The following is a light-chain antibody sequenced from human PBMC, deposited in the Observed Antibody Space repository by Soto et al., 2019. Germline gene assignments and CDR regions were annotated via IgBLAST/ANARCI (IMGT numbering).Light chain of an antibody. J-gene: IGKJ1*01. CDR3: QQYGSSPGT. Sequence: EIVLTQSPGTLSLSPGERATLSCRASQTITSSHLAWYQQKPGQAPRLLISGASSRATGVPDRFSGSGSGTDFTLTISRLEPEDFAVYYCQQYGSSPGTFGQGTKVDIK. V-gene: IGKV3-20*01. CDR1: QTITSSH. CDR2: GAS.